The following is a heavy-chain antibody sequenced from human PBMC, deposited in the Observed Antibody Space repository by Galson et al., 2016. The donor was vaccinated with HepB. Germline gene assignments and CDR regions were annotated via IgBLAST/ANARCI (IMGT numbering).Heavy chain of an antibody. CDR3: AHSLYYDSGGYFYEVYYFDY. V-gene: IGHV2-5*02. Sequence: PALVKPTQTLTLTCTFSGFSLSTSGMGVGWIRQPPGKALEGLALIYWDDDKRYSPSLKSRLTITKDTSKNQVVLTMTDMDLVDTATDYCAHSLYYDSGGYFYEVYYFDYWGQGTLVTVSS. J-gene: IGHJ4*02. CDR1: GFSLSTSGMG. CDR2: IYWDDDK. D-gene: IGHD3-22*01.